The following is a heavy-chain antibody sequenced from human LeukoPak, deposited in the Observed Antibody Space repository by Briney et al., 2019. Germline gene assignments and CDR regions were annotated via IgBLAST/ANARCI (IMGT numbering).Heavy chain of an antibody. V-gene: IGHV3-30*03. CDR3: TRHPAEGDY. Sequence: PGGSLRLSCAASGFTFSNYGMHWVRQAPGKGLEWVAVISYDGSNKNYADSVKGRFTISRDNSKNTLYLQMNSLRAEDTAVYYCTRHPAEGDYWGQGTLVTVSS. CDR1: GFTFSNYG. CDR2: ISYDGSNK. J-gene: IGHJ4*02. D-gene: IGHD2-15*01.